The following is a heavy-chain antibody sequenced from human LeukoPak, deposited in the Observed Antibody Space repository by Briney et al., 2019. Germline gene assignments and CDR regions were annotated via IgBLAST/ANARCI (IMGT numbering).Heavy chain of an antibody. J-gene: IGHJ4*02. CDR2: ISAYNGNT. CDR1: GYTFTSYG. V-gene: IGHV1-18*01. CDR3: ARDLVVVVAASMRFDY. Sequence: GASVKVSCKASGYTFTSYGISWVRQAPGQGLEWMGWISAYNGNTNYAQKLQGRVTMTTDTSTSTAYMELRSLRSDDTAVYYCARDLVVVVAASMRFDYWGQGTLVTVSS. D-gene: IGHD2-15*01.